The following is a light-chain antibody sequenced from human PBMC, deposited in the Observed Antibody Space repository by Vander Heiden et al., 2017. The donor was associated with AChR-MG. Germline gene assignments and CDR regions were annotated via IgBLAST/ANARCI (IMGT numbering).Light chain of an antibody. CDR1: STDVGRYNL. CDR2: EGR. Sequence: SALTQPAPVSGSTGQSITTSCTGTSTDVGRYNLVPWYQQHPGKAPKIMVYEGRKRPAGGSDRFSGSRSGNTASLTSSGRQAEDEADYYCCAYAGSVRVFGGGTKLTVL. V-gene: IGLV2-23*01. CDR3: CAYAGSVRV. J-gene: IGLJ3*02.